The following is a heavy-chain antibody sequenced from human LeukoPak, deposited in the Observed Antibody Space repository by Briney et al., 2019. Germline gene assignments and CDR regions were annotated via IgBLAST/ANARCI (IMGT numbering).Heavy chain of an antibody. CDR3: ASLPQYCSGGSCYSGWFDP. D-gene: IGHD2-15*01. Sequence: SETLSLTCTVSGGSISSYYWSWIRQPAGKGLEWIGRIYTSGSTNYNPSLKSRVTMSVDTSKNQFSLKLSSVTAADTAVYYCASLPQYCSGGSCYSGWFDPWGQGTLVTVSS. CDR1: GGSISSYY. J-gene: IGHJ5*02. CDR2: IYTSGST. V-gene: IGHV4-4*07.